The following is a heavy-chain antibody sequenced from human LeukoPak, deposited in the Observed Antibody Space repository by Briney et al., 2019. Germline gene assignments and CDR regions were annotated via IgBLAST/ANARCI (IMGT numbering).Heavy chain of an antibody. J-gene: IGHJ5*02. CDR2: ISGSGGST. V-gene: IGHV3-23*01. D-gene: IGHD2-2*01. CDR3: AKDNKNVPAALYLNWFDP. CDR1: GFTFSSYA. Sequence: PGGSLRLSCAASGFTFSSYAMSWVRQAPGKGLEWVSAISGSGGSTYYAGSVKGRFTISRDNSKNTLYLQMNSLRAEDTAVYYCAKDNKNVPAALYLNWFDPWGQGTLVTVSS.